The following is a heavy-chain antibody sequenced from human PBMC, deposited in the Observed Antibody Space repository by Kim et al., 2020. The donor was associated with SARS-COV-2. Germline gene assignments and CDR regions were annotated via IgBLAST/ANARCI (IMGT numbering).Heavy chain of an antibody. CDR3: AKGGWYSSSSGHDY. CDR2: ISYDGSNK. D-gene: IGHD6-6*01. CDR1: GFTFSSYG. Sequence: GGSLRLSCAASGFTFSSYGMHWVRQAPGKGLEWVAVISYDGSNKYYADSVKGRFTISRDNSKNTLYLQMNSLRAEDTAVYYCAKGGWYSSSSGHDYWGQGTLVPVSS. V-gene: IGHV3-30*18. J-gene: IGHJ4*02.